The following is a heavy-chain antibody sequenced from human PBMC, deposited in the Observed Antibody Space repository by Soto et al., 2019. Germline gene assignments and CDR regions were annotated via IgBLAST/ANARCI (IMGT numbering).Heavy chain of an antibody. J-gene: IGHJ4*02. CDR3: ATDPETPNMIDHSRGFNY. Sequence: GGSLRLSCVASGFSFSSWVRQAPGKGLEWVSAISGSGDRTYYADSVKGRFTISRDNSKNTVYLQMNSLRVEDTAVYYCATDPETPNMIDHSRGFNYWGQGTLVTVSS. V-gene: IGHV3-23*01. D-gene: IGHD3-22*01. CDR1: GFSFSS. CDR2: ISGSGDRT.